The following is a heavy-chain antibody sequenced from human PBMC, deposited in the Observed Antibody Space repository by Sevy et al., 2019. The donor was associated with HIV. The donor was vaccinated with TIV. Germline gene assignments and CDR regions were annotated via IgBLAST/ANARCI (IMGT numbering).Heavy chain of an antibody. CDR3: ARDEQTYGDYDYFDY. Sequence: GGSLRLSCTASGFTFTTYTMNWVRQAPGKGLEWVAYISSSSSSIFYADSVKGRFTISRDNAKNSLYLQMNDLRAEETAVYYCARDEQTYGDYDYFDYWGQGTLVTVSS. CDR2: ISSSSSSI. CDR1: GFTFTTYT. V-gene: IGHV3-48*01. D-gene: IGHD4-17*01. J-gene: IGHJ4*02.